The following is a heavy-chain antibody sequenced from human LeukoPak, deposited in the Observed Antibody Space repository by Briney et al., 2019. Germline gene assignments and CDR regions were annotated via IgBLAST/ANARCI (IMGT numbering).Heavy chain of an antibody. J-gene: IGHJ4*02. CDR1: GYSINSGFY. V-gene: IGHV4-38-2*02. CDR2: IYHSGST. D-gene: IGHD3-22*01. CDR3: ARVHSYYYDSSGPYYFDY. Sequence: SETLSLTCTVSGYSINSGFYWGWIRQPPGKGLEWIGSIYHSGSTHYKSSLKSRVTISVDTSKNQLSLKLTSVTAADTAVYYCARVHSYYYDSSGPYYFDYWGQGTLVTVSS.